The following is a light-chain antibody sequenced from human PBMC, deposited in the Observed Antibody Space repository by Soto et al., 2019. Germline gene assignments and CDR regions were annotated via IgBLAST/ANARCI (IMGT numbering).Light chain of an antibody. Sequence: PSSLSASVGDSLTITCRASQYISTYLNWYQQKPGKAPKVLIYDASSLESGVPSRFSGSGSGTDFILTISSLQPDDSATYYCQHYGGMWTFGQGTKVDIK. V-gene: IGKV1-13*02. CDR3: QHYGGMWT. J-gene: IGKJ1*01. CDR1: QYISTY. CDR2: DAS.